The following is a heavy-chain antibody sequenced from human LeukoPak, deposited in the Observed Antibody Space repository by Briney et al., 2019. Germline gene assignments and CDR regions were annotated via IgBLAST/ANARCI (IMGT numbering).Heavy chain of an antibody. CDR1: GGSFSGYY. D-gene: IGHD6-6*01. V-gene: IGHV4-34*01. J-gene: IGHJ5*02. CDR3: ARCIAARRGGGYNWFDP. Sequence: SETLSLTCAVYGGSFSGYYWSWIRQPPGKGLEWIGEINHSGSTNYNPSLKSRVTISVDTSKNQFSLKLSSVTAADTAVCYCARCIAARRGGGYNWFDPWGQGTLVTVSS. CDR2: INHSGST.